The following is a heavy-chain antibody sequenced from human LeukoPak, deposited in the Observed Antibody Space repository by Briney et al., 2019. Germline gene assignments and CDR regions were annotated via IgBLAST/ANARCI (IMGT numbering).Heavy chain of an antibody. CDR3: ARLASSSXRSVDY. CDR1: GYSFTSYW. CDR2: IWPGDSDT. Sequence: GESLKISCKGSGYSFTSYWIGWVRQMPGKGLEWMGIIWPGDSDTRYSPSFQGQVTISADKSISTAYLQWSSLRASDSAMFYCARLASSSXRSVDYWGQGTLVTVSS. V-gene: IGHV5-51*01. J-gene: IGHJ4*02. D-gene: IGHD6-6*01.